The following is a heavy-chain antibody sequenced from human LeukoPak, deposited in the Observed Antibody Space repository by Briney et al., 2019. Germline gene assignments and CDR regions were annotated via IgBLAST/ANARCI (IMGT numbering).Heavy chain of an antibody. D-gene: IGHD6-19*01. CDR1: GGSISSYY. CDR2: IYYSGNT. CDR3: ARHVSGSGWWKFDS. J-gene: IGHJ4*02. Sequence: PSETLSLTCTVSGGSISSYYWSWIRQPPGKGLEWIGYIYYSGNTDYNPSLKSRVTISADTSKNQISLKLSSVTAADMAVYYCARHVSGSGWWKFDSWGQGTLVTVSS. V-gene: IGHV4-59*08.